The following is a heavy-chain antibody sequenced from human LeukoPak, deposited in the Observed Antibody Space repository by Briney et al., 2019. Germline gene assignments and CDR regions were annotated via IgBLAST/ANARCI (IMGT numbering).Heavy chain of an antibody. J-gene: IGHJ6*03. Sequence: ASVKVSCKASGYTFTGYYMHWVRQAPGQGLEWMGWINPNSGGTNYAQKFQGRVTMTRNTSISTAYMELSSLRSEDTAVYYCARAGAVAGKYYYYMDVWGKGTTVTISS. CDR1: GYTFTGYY. CDR3: ARAGAVAGKYYYYMDV. CDR2: INPNSGGT. V-gene: IGHV1-2*02. D-gene: IGHD6-19*01.